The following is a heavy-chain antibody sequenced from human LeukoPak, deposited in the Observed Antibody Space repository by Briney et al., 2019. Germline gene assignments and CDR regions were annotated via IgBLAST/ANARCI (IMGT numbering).Heavy chain of an antibody. CDR2: IYYSGST. CDR3: ARRLAAAGDYYFDY. V-gene: IGHV4-59*01. CDR1: GGSFSGYY. D-gene: IGHD6-13*01. J-gene: IGHJ4*02. Sequence: SETLSLTCAVYGGSFSGYYWSWIRQPPGKGLEWIGYIYYSGSTNYNPSLKSRVTISVDTSKNQFSLKLSSVTAADTAVYYCARRLAAAGDYYFDYWGQGVLVTVSS.